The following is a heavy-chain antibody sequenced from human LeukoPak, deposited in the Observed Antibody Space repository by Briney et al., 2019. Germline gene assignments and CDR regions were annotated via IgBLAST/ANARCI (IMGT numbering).Heavy chain of an antibody. CDR2: IYSGGST. V-gene: IGHV3-66*01. CDR1: GFTFSSYA. Sequence: GGSLRLSCAASGFTFSSYAMSWVRQAPGKGLEWVSVIYSGGSTYYADSVKGRFTISRDNSKNTLYLQMNSLRAEDTAVYYCARTSSSWDYWGQGTLVTVSS. CDR3: ARTSSSWDY. D-gene: IGHD6-13*01. J-gene: IGHJ4*02.